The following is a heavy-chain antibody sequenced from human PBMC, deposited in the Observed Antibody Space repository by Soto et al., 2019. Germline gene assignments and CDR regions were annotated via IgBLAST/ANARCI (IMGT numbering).Heavy chain of an antibody. V-gene: IGHV5-51*01. CDR1: GYSFTTYW. CDR2: IYPGDSDT. Sequence: GESLKISCKGSGYSFTTYWIGWVRQMPGKGLEWMGIIYPGDSDTRYSPSFQGQVTISADKSISTTYLQWSSLKASDSALYYCARQQYSTSSADYWGQGTLVTVSS. J-gene: IGHJ4*02. CDR3: ARQQYSTSSADY. D-gene: IGHD6-6*01.